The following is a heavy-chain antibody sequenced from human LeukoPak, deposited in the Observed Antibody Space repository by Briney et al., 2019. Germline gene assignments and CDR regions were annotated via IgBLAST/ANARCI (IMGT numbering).Heavy chain of an antibody. V-gene: IGHV1-18*01. D-gene: IGHD3-3*01. Sequence: ASVKVSCKASGYTFTSYGISWVRQAPGQGPEWIGWISAYNGNTNYAQKLQGRVTMTTDTSTSTAYMELRSLRSDDTAVYYCARGVDYDFWSGYFGWFDPWGQGTLVTVSS. CDR3: ARGVDYDFWSGYFGWFDP. CDR2: ISAYNGNT. J-gene: IGHJ5*02. CDR1: GYTFTSYG.